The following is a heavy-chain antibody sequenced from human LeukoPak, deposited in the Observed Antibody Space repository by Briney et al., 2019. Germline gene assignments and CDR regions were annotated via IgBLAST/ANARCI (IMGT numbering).Heavy chain of an antibody. Sequence: SETLSLTCTVSGGSLSSSSYYWGWIRQPPGKGLEWIGSIYYSGSTYYNPSLKSRVTISVDTSKNQFSLKLSSVTAADTAVYYCARHSSSGYYRTPLDYWGQGTLVTVSS. D-gene: IGHD3-22*01. CDR1: GGSLSSSSYY. J-gene: IGHJ4*02. CDR3: ARHSSSGYYRTPLDY. CDR2: IYYSGST. V-gene: IGHV4-39*01.